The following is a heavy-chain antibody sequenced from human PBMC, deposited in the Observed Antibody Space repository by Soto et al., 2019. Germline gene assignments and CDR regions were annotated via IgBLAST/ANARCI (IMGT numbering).Heavy chain of an antibody. D-gene: IGHD2-15*01. CDR1: GSGFISSG. Sequence: SVKVSCKASGSGFISSGIQWVRQAHGQRLEWIGWIVVASGQTNCAQNFRGRVAITRDTSTATAYIELTGLTSEDTAVYFCSADRPDIGVGWWVWGQGTTVTVSS. J-gene: IGHJ6*02. V-gene: IGHV1-58*02. CDR2: IVVASGQT. CDR3: SADRPDIGVGWWV.